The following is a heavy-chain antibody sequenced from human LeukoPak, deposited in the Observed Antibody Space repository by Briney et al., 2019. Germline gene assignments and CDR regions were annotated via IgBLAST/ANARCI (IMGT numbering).Heavy chain of an antibody. Sequence: NPSETLSLTCSVSDDSITMYYWTWIRQPPGKGLEWIGYVDHTGSTNFNPSLKSRVTISVDTSKNQFSPKLSSVTAADTAVYYCARGVRFLEWGFDPWGQGTLVTVSS. CDR2: VDHTGST. CDR3: ARGVRFLEWGFDP. J-gene: IGHJ5*02. D-gene: IGHD3-3*01. V-gene: IGHV4-59*01. CDR1: DDSITMYY.